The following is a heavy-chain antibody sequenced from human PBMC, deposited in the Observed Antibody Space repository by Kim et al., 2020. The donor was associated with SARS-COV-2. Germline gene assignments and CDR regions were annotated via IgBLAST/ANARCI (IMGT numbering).Heavy chain of an antibody. Sequence: SETLSLTCTVSGDSISSYYWSWIRQPPGKGLEWIGYIYYSGSTNYNPSLKSRVTISVDTSKNQFSLKLSSVTAADTAVYYCARATPYSSSASGFYYFDYWGQGTLVTVSS. V-gene: IGHV4-59*13. D-gene: IGHD6-13*01. CDR3: ARATPYSSSASGFYYFDY. CDR1: GDSISSYY. CDR2: IYYSGST. J-gene: IGHJ4*02.